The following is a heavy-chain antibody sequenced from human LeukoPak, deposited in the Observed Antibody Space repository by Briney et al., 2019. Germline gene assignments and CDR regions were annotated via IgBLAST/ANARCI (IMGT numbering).Heavy chain of an antibody. CDR3: ARGAGQWLVPDY. D-gene: IGHD6-19*01. V-gene: IGHV4-59*01. CDR1: GDSISSYY. J-gene: IGHJ4*02. CDR2: IYYTGST. Sequence: SETLSLTCTVSGDSISSYYWSWIRQPPGKGLEWIGYIYYTGSTNYNPSLKSRVTISVDTSKNQFSLKLSPVTAADTAVYYCARGAGQWLVPDYWGQGTLVTVSS.